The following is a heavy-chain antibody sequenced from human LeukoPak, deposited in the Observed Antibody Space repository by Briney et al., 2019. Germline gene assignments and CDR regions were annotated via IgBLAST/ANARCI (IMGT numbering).Heavy chain of an antibody. CDR3: TQTATNWYLDS. CDR2: IHRAGYV. CDR1: VFIFDLYS. V-gene: IGHV3-30*12. J-gene: IGHJ4*02. D-gene: IGHD1-14*01. Sequence: GGSLTHSCPASVFIFDLYSMHWLRQPPCKPRDGVAVIHRAGYVSYEDSVQGRFTISRENSKHTLFLQMDSLRDEDTAVYYCTQTATNWYLDSWGQGTLVTVSS.